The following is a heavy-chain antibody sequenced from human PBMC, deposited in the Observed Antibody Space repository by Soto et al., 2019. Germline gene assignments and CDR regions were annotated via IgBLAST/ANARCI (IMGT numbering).Heavy chain of an antibody. V-gene: IGHV4-30-2*01. D-gene: IGHD4-17*01. CDR2: IYHSGST. CDR3: ARVTGDYFFDY. J-gene: IGHJ4*02. CDR1: GGSISSGGYS. Sequence: SETLSLTCAVSGGSISSGGYSWSWIRQPPGKGLEGIGYIYHSGSTYYNPSLKSRVTISVDRSKNQFSLKLSSVTAADTAVYYCARVTGDYFFDYWGQGTLVTVSS.